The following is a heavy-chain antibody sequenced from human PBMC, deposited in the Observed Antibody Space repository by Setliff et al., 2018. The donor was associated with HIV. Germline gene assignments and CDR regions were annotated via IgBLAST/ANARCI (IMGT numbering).Heavy chain of an antibody. CDR1: GFTFSSYE. Sequence: PGGSLRLSCAASGFTFSSYEMDWFRQAPGKGLEWVSYITGSSDTIYYADSVKGRFTISRDNAKNSLYLQMNTLRAEDTAVYYRAREGITGTTLHPYWGQGTLVTVSS. J-gene: IGHJ4*02. V-gene: IGHV3-48*03. CDR3: AREGITGTTLHPY. D-gene: IGHD1-7*01. CDR2: ITGSSDTI.